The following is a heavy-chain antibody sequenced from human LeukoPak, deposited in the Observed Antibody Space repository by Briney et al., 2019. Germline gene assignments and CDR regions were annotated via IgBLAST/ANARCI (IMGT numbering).Heavy chain of an antibody. CDR1: GFTFSSYA. D-gene: IGHD2-2*01. CDR2: ISYDGSNK. V-gene: IGHV3-30*04. J-gene: IGHJ6*04. Sequence: GRSLRLSCAAPGFTFSSYAMHWVRQAPGKGLEWVAVISYDGSNKYYADSVKGRFTISRDNSKNTLYLQMNSLRAEDTAVYYCARAGYCSSTSCRFYYYYYYGMDVWGKGTTVTVSS. CDR3: ARAGYCSSTSCRFYYYYYYGMDV.